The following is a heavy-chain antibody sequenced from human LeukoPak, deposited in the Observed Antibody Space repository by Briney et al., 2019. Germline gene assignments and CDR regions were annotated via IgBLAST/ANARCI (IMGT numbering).Heavy chain of an antibody. CDR3: AEDQRNSSGWYVYYYYYMDV. CDR2: IRYDGSNK. CDR1: GFTFSSYG. J-gene: IGHJ6*03. V-gene: IGHV3-30*02. Sequence: GGSLRLSCAASGFTFSSYGMHWVRQAPGKGLEWVAFIRYDGSNKYYADSVKGRFTISRDNSKNTLYLQMNSLRAENTAVYYCAEDQRNSSGWYVYYYYYMDVWGKGTTVTISS. D-gene: IGHD6-19*01.